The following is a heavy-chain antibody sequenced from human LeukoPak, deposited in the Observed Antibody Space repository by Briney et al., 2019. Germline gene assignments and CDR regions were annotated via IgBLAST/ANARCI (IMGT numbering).Heavy chain of an antibody. J-gene: IGHJ4*02. Sequence: GGSLRLSCAASGFTVSTNYMSWVRQAPGKGLEWVSVIYSGGSTYYADSVKGRFTISRDNSKNTLYLQMNSLRAEDTAVFYCARGGYYYDSSGYHSRVFDYWGQGTLVTVSS. CDR3: ARGGYYYDSSGYHSRVFDY. D-gene: IGHD3-22*01. CDR1: GFTVSTNY. V-gene: IGHV3-53*01. CDR2: IYSGGST.